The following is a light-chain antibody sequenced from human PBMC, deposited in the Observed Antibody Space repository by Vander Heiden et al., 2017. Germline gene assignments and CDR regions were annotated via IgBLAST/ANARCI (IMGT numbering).Light chain of an antibody. CDR1: SSNIVNNY. J-gene: IGLJ3*02. Sequence: QSVLTQPPSVSTAPGQKVAIACSGRSSNIVNNYVSWYQLLPVPSPKLLIYDHKQRPSGIPDRFSGSKSDTSATLAITGLQTGDEAVYYCGTWTSRRSALVFGGVTTLTVL. CDR3: GTWTSRRSALV. CDR2: DHK. V-gene: IGLV1-51*01.